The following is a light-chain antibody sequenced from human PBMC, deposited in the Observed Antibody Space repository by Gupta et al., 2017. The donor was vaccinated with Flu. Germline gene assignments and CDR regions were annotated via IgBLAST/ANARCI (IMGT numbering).Light chain of an antibody. J-gene: IGKJ4*01. Sequence: DIQMTQSPSTLSAFVGDRVTITCRASQSISSWLAWYQEKPGTAPKLLIYGASSLEGGVPSRFSGSGSGTEFTLTISSLQPDAFATYYCQHYHSYPLTFGGGTKVEIK. CDR1: QSISSW. V-gene: IGKV1-5*03. CDR2: GAS. CDR3: QHYHSYPLT.